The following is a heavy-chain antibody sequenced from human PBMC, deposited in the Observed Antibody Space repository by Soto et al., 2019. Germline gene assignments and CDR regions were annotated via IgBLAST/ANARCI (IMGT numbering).Heavy chain of an antibody. CDR2: ISSSSSYI. Sequence: EVQLLESGGGLVQPGGSLRLSCAASGFTFSSYAMSWVRQAPGKGLEWVSSISSSSSYIYYADSVKGRFTISRDNAKNSLYLQMNSLRAEDTAVYYCARVAGTTRYYYYGMDVWGQGTTVTVSS. D-gene: IGHD1-7*01. J-gene: IGHJ6*02. CDR1: GFTFSSYA. CDR3: ARVAGTTRYYYYGMDV. V-gene: IGHV3-21*01.